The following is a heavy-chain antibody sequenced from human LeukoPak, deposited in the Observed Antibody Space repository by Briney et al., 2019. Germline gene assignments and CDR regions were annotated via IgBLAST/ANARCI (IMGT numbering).Heavy chain of an antibody. J-gene: IGHJ4*02. CDR3: AKTTVGYSSGRYPGWPADC. Sequence: GGSLRLTCAASGFTFNTYAIYWVRQAPGKGLEWVSGICGSGGCTYYADSVKGRFTISRDNSKNTVYLQMNSLTADDTAVYYCAKTTVGYSSGRYPGWPADCWGQGTLVTVSP. CDR1: GFTFNTYA. CDR2: ICGSGGCT. D-gene: IGHD6-19*01. V-gene: IGHV3-23*01.